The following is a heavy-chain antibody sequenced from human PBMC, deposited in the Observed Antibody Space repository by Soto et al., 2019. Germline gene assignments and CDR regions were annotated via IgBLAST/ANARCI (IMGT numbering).Heavy chain of an antibody. D-gene: IGHD3-10*02. CDR1: GYTFTSYD. J-gene: IGHJ4*02. V-gene: IGHV1-8*01. CDR3: ARGVRADD. Sequence: QVQLVQSGAELKKPGASVKVSCKASGYTFTSYDVNWVRQAPGHGLEWMGWMNPNSGNAGYAQKFQGRVTLTTDTSTTTAYMELNSLRSDDTAIYYSARGVRADDWRQGTPITVSS. CDR2: MNPNSGNA.